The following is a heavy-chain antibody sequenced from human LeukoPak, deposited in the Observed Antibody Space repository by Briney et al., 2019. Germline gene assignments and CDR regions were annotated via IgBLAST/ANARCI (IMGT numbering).Heavy chain of an antibody. D-gene: IGHD5-24*01. V-gene: IGHV3-30-3*01. CDR3: ARASSTTLEMATITHY. CDR2: ISYDGSNK. Sequence: GGSLRLSCAASGFTFSSYAMHWVRQAPGKGLEWVAVISYDGSNKYYADSVKGRFTISRDNSKNTLYLQMNSLRAEDTAVCYCARASSTTLEMATITHYWGQGNPGHRLL. J-gene: IGHJ4*02. CDR1: GFTFSSYA.